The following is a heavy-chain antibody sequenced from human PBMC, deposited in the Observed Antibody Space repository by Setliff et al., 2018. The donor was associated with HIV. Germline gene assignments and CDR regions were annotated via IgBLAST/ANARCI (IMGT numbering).Heavy chain of an antibody. CDR2: IYHSGNT. J-gene: IGHJ3*02. D-gene: IGHD2-21*02. CDR1: GDSISSDFY. Sequence: KASETLSLTCTVSGDSISSDFYWGWIRQPPGKGLEWIGSIYHSGNTYYMPSLQSRVTISVDMSKNQFSLNLNSVTAADTAAYYCARGQGCGGGCHYAFEMWGQGTMVTVSS. CDR3: ARGQGCGGGCHYAFEM. V-gene: IGHV4-38-2*02.